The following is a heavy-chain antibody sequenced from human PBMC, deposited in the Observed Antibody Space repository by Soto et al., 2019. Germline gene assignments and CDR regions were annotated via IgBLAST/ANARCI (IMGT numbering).Heavy chain of an antibody. V-gene: IGHV1-18*01. Sequence: QVQLVQSGAEVRKPGASVKVSCKASGYTFSNYGLSWVRQAPGQGLEWMGWISDYNGNTHYAQKFQGRLIMTTDTSRRTAYVELRSLTSDDTAVYFCAREGYYSGSGTYSPPRYYGMDVWGQGTTVTVSS. CDR1: GYTFSNYG. D-gene: IGHD3-10*01. CDR3: AREGYYSGSGTYSPPRYYGMDV. J-gene: IGHJ6*02. CDR2: ISDYNGNT.